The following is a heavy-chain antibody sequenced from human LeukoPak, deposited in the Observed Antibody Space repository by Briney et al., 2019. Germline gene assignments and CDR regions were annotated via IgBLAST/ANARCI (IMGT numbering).Heavy chain of an antibody. CDR3: ARPDATTGTYLSSYLDY. V-gene: IGHV3-23*01. J-gene: IGHJ4*02. Sequence: GGSLRLSCAASGFTFSSYAMSWVRQAPGKGLEWVSGIRGSGGSTYYADSVKGRFTISRDNSKNTLYLQMKSLRAEDTAVYYCARPDATTGTYLSSYLDYWGQGTLVTVSS. CDR1: GFTFSSYA. CDR2: IRGSGGST. D-gene: IGHD1-26*01.